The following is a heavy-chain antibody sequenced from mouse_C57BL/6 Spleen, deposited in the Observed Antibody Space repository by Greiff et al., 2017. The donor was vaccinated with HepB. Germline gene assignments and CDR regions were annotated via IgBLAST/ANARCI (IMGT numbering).Heavy chain of an antibody. CDR2: IDPEDGDT. J-gene: IGHJ3*01. CDR3: TPCTTVVAKDWFAY. Sequence: EVQLQQSGAELVRPGASVKLSCTASGFNIKDYYMHWVKQRPEQGLEWIGRIDPEDGDTEYAPKFQGKATMTADTSSNTAYLQLSSLTSEDTAVYYCTPCTTVVAKDWFAYWGQGTLVTVSA. CDR1: GFNIKDYY. D-gene: IGHD1-1*01. V-gene: IGHV14-1*01.